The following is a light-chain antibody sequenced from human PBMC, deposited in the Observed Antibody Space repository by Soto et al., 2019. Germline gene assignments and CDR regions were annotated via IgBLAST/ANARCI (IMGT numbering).Light chain of an antibody. CDR1: SSDVGGYNY. Sequence: QSALTQPASVSGSPGQSITISCTGTSSDVGGYNYVSWYQQHPGKAPKLMIYDVSNRPSGVSNRFSGSKSGNTASLTISGLQHEDEADYYCRSYTSSSTRVFGGGTKLTVL. CDR3: RSYTSSSTRV. J-gene: IGLJ2*01. V-gene: IGLV2-14*01. CDR2: DVS.